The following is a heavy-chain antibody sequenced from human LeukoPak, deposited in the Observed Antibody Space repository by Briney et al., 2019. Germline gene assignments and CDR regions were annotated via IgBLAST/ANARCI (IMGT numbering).Heavy chain of an antibody. D-gene: IGHD3-22*01. CDR3: ASMDPYYYDSSGYTYRHY. CDR1: GYSFTSYW. Sequence: GESLKISCKGSGYSFTSYWIGWVRQMPGKGLERMGIIYPGDSDTRYSPSFQGQVTISADKSISTAYLQWSSLKASDTAMYYCASMDPYYYDSSGYTYRHYWGQGTLVTVSS. CDR2: IYPGDSDT. V-gene: IGHV5-51*03. J-gene: IGHJ4*02.